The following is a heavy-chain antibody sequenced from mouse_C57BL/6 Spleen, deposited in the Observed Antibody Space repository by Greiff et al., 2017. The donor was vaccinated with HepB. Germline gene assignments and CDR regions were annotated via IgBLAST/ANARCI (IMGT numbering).Heavy chain of an antibody. Sequence: QVQLKQSGAELVRPGASVTLSCKASGYTFTDYEMHWVKQTPVHGLEWIGAIDPETGGTAYNQKFKGKAILTADKSSSTAYMELRSLTSEDSAVYYCQRGDYYGSNPRYFDVWGTGTTVTVSS. CDR3: QRGDYYGSNPRYFDV. V-gene: IGHV1-15*01. D-gene: IGHD1-1*01. CDR2: IDPETGGT. CDR1: GYTFTDYE. J-gene: IGHJ1*03.